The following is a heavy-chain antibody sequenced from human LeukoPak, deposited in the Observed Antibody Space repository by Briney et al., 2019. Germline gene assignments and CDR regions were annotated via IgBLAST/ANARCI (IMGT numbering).Heavy chain of an antibody. V-gene: IGHV3-48*01. J-gene: IGHJ6*02. CDR2: ISDSSTV. CDR1: GFIFSTFS. Sequence: GGSLRLSCAASGFIFSTFSVNWVRQAPGRGLEWVSYISDSSTVYYADSVKGRFTISRDNAENSLYLQMDSLRAEDTAVYYCARVIRSSLYERFFYGMDVWGQGTTVTVSS. D-gene: IGHD6-13*01. CDR3: ARVIRSSLYERFFYGMDV.